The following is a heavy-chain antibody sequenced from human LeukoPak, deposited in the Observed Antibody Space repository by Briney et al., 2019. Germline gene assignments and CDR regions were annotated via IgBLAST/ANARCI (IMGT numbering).Heavy chain of an antibody. CDR2: IIPMFGIV. CDR1: GGTLSSYD. Sequence: SVKVSCKASGGTLSSYDINWVRQAPGQGLEWIGRIIPMFGIVNYAQNFQGRVTITADKSTNTAYMELSSLRSEDTAFYYCARADSSGYSLDENFDYWGQGTLVTVSP. D-gene: IGHD3-22*01. CDR3: ARADSSGYSLDENFDY. J-gene: IGHJ4*02. V-gene: IGHV1-69*04.